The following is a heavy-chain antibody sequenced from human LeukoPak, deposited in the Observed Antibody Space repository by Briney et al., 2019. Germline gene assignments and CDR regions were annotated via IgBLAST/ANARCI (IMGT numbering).Heavy chain of an antibody. Sequence: GGSLRLSCAASGFTFSGYAMHWVRQAPGKGLEWVSGISGSGGRTNYADSVKGRFTISRDNSKNTLYLQMNSLRAEDTAVYYCAKSGYNRFDYWGQGTLVTVSS. D-gene: IGHD5-24*01. CDR3: AKSGYNRFDY. J-gene: IGHJ4*02. V-gene: IGHV3-23*01. CDR1: GFTFSGYA. CDR2: ISGSGGRT.